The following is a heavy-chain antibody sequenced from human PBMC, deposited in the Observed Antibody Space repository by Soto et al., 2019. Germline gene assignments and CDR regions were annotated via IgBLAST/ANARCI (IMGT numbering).Heavy chain of an antibody. CDR2: INPNSGGT. CDR1: GYTFTGYY. J-gene: IGHJ4*02. CDR3: ARGTMIVVVPFDY. D-gene: IGHD3-22*01. V-gene: IGHV1-2*02. Sequence: ASVKVSCKASGYTFTGYYMHWVRQAPGQGLEWMGWINPNSGGTNYAQKFQGRVTMTRDTSISTAYMELSRLRSDYTAVYYCARGTMIVVVPFDYWGQGTLVTVSS.